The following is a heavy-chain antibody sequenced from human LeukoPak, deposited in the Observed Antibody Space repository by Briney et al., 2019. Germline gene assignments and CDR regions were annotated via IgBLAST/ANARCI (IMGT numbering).Heavy chain of an antibody. Sequence: GGSLTLSCAASGFTVSSNYMSWLRHAPGKGLEGVSVIYSGGSTYYADSVKGRFTISRDNSKNTLYLQMNSLRAEDTAVYYCARVSGSGSYYFYYYFDYWGQGTLVTVSS. CDR1: GFTVSSNY. CDR3: ARVSGSGSYYFYYYFDY. D-gene: IGHD3-10*01. V-gene: IGHV3-53*01. J-gene: IGHJ4*02. CDR2: IYSGGST.